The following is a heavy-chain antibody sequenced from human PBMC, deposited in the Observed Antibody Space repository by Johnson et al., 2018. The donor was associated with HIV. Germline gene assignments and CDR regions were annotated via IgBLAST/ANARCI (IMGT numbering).Heavy chain of an antibody. J-gene: IGHJ3*02. CDR2: INWNGGST. CDR3: AREDEGSTGYDSSGYYPFDI. CDR1: GFTFDDYG. Sequence: VQLVESGGGVVRPGGSLRLSCAASGFTFDDYGMSWVRQAPGKGLEWVSGINWNGGSTGYADPVKGRFPIPSDTAKNSLYLQMNSLRVEDTALYYGAREDEGSTGYDSSGYYPFDIWGQGTMVTVSS. V-gene: IGHV3-20*04. D-gene: IGHD3-22*01.